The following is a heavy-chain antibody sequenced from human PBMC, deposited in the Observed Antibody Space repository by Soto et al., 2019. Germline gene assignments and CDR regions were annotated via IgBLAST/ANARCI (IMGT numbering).Heavy chain of an antibody. V-gene: IGHV4-4*07. CDR2: IYSSGNT. CDR1: GGTISGYY. J-gene: IGHJ5*02. Sequence: TSETLSLTCSVSGGTISGYYWTWIRQPAGKGLEWIGRIYSSGNTKYNPSLQSRVTMSLDTSNNQFSLRLTSVTAADTAVYYCARGQRFSDWFDPWAREPWSPS. D-gene: IGHD3-3*01. CDR3: ARGQRFSDWFDP.